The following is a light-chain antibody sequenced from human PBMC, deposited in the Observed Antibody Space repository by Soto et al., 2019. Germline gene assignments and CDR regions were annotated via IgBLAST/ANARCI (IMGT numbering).Light chain of an antibody. CDR2: DAS. CDR3: YQRNNWPMGT. Sequence: EIVLTQSPATLSLSPGERATLSCRASQSVSSYLAWYQQKPGQAPRLLIYDASNRATGIPARLSGSGSGTDFTLTISSLEPDDFAVYYCYQRNNWPMGTFGQGTRLEIK. CDR1: QSVSSY. J-gene: IGKJ5*01. V-gene: IGKV3-11*01.